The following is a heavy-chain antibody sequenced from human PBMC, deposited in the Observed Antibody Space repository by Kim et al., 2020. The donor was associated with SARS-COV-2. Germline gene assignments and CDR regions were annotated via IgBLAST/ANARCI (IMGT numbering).Heavy chain of an antibody. Sequence: SETLSLTCTVSGGSISSGGYYWSWIRQHPGKGLEWIGYIYYSGSTYYNTSLKSRVTISVDTSKNQFSLKLSSVTAADTAVYYCARVRTRYDYIWGSYRTDAFDIWGQGTMVTVSS. D-gene: IGHD3-16*02. CDR2: IYYSGST. CDR3: ARVRTRYDYIWGSYRTDAFDI. J-gene: IGHJ3*02. CDR1: GGSISSGGYY. V-gene: IGHV4-31*03.